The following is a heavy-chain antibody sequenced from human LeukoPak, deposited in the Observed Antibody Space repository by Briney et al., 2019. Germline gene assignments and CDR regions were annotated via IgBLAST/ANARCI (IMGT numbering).Heavy chain of an antibody. CDR2: IIPIFGTA. CDR1: GGTFSSYA. Sequence: ASVKVSCKASGGTFSSYAISWVRQAPGQGLEWMGGIIPIFGTANYAQKFQGRVTITTDESTSTAYMELSSLRSEDTAVYYCASAFYYYGSGSHHAFDIWGQGTMVTVSS. V-gene: IGHV1-69*05. D-gene: IGHD3-10*01. J-gene: IGHJ3*02. CDR3: ASAFYYYGSGSHHAFDI.